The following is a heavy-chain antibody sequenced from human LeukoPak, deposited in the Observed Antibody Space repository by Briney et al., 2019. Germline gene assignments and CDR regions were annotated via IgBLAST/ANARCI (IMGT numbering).Heavy chain of an antibody. CDR2: INHSGST. CDR3: AVIVATMMRPSWFDP. CDR1: GGSFSGYY. J-gene: IGHJ5*02. V-gene: IGHV4-34*01. D-gene: IGHD5-12*01. Sequence: SETLSLTCAVYGGSFSGYYWSWIRQPPGKGLEWIGEINHSGSTNYNPSLKSRVTISVDTSKNQFSLKLSSVTAADTAVYYCAVIVATMMRPSWFDPWGQGTLVTVSS.